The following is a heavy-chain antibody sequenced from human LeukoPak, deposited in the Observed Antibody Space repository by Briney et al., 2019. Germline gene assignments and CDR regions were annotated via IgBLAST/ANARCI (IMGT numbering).Heavy chain of an antibody. CDR3: ARRGREKKGPTGYYYDSSGYYGWFDP. CDR1: GESFSGYY. V-gene: IGHV4-34*01. Sequence: PSETLSLTCAVYGESFSGYYWSWIRQPPGKGLEWIGEINHSGSTNYNPSLKSRVTISVDTSKNQFSLKLSSVTAADTAVYYCARRGREKKGPTGYYYDSSGYYGWFDPWGQGTLVTVSS. D-gene: IGHD3-22*01. J-gene: IGHJ5*02. CDR2: INHSGST.